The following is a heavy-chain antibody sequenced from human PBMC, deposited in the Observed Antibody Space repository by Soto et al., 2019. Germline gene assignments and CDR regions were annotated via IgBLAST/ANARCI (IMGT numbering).Heavy chain of an antibody. Sequence: ASVKVSCKDSGYTFSSYGISWVRQATGQGLEWMGWMNPNSGNTGYAQKFQGRVTMTRNTSISTAYMELSSLRSEDTAVYYCARGHYDFWSGYYTHNWFDPWGQGTLVTVSS. J-gene: IGHJ5*02. V-gene: IGHV1-8*02. D-gene: IGHD3-3*01. CDR2: MNPNSGNT. CDR3: ARGHYDFWSGYYTHNWFDP. CDR1: GYTFSSYG.